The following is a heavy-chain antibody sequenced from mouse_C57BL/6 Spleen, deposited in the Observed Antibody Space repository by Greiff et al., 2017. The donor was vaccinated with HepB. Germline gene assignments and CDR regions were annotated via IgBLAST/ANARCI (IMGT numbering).Heavy chain of an antibody. CDR2: INPGSGGT. CDR3: ARGSGTDFDY. CDR1: GYAFTNYL. J-gene: IGHJ2*01. Sequence: VKLMESGAELVRPGTSVKVSCKASGYAFTNYLIEWVKQRPGQGLEWIGVINPGSGGTNYNEKFKGKATLTADKSSSTAYMQLSSLTSEDSAVYFCARGSGTDFDYWGQGTTLTVSS. D-gene: IGHD4-1*01. V-gene: IGHV1-54*01.